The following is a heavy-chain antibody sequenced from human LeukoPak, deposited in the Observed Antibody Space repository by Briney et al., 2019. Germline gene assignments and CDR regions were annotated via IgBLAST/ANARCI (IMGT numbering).Heavy chain of an antibody. CDR2: INPNSGGT. V-gene: IGHV1-2*02. Sequence: ASVKVSCKASGYTFTGYHMHWVRQAPGQGLEWMGWINPNSGGTNYAQKFQGRVTMTRDMSISTAYMELSRLRSDDTAVYYCARDFRLPRPGYYYGMDVWGQGTTVTVSS. J-gene: IGHJ6*02. CDR1: GYTFTGYH. D-gene: IGHD6-6*01. CDR3: ARDFRLPRPGYYYGMDV.